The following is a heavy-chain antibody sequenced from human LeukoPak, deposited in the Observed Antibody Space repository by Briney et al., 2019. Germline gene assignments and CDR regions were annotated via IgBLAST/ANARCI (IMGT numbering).Heavy chain of an antibody. J-gene: IGHJ5*02. CDR2: IYYSGST. D-gene: IGHD5-18*01. CDR3: ARAIVDTAMEHNWFDP. CDR1: GGSISSYY. V-gene: IGHV4-59*01. Sequence: PSETLSLTCTVSGGSISSYYWSWIRQPPGKGLEWIGYIYYSGSTNYNPSLKSRDTISVDTSKNQFSLKLSSVTAADTAVYYCARAIVDTAMEHNWFDPWGQGTLVTVSS.